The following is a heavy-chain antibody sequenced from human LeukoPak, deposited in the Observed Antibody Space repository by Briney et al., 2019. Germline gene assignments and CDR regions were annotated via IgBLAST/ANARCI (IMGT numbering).Heavy chain of an antibody. CDR3: ARGGVPGAYDI. V-gene: IGHV3-74*01. D-gene: IGHD1-26*01. J-gene: IGHJ3*02. CDR1: GFIFSTNE. Sequence: GGSLRLSCAASGFIFSTNEMHWVRQAPGKGLVWVSRIFNDGTNRGYADSVKGRFTISRDNAKNTLYLQRNSLTGEDTAVYYCARGGVPGAYDIWGQGTMVTVS. CDR2: IFNDGTNR.